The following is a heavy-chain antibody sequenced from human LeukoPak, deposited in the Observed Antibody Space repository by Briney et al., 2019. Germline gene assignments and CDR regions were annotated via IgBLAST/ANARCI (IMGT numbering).Heavy chain of an antibody. CDR1: GGSISSYY. Sequence: SETLSLTCTVSGGSISSYYWSWIRQPPGKGLEWIGYISYSGSTNYNPSLKSRVTISVDTSKNQFSLKLSSVTAADTAVYYCARSATTVTSSPYYYGMDVWGQGTTVTVSS. D-gene: IGHD4-17*01. CDR3: ARSATTVTSSPYYYGMDV. V-gene: IGHV4-59*12. J-gene: IGHJ6*02. CDR2: ISYSGST.